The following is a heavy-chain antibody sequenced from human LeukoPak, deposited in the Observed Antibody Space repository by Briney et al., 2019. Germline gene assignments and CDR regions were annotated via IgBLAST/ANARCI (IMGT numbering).Heavy chain of an antibody. V-gene: IGHV4-34*01. D-gene: IGHD6-19*01. J-gene: IGHJ4*02. CDR3: ARGSIAVALGN. Sequence: SETLSLTCAVYGGSFSGYYRSWIRQPPGKGLEWIGEINHSGSTNYNPSLKSRVTISVDTSKNQFSLKLSSVTAADTAVYYCARGSIAVALGNWGQGTLVTVSS. CDR1: GGSFSGYY. CDR2: INHSGST.